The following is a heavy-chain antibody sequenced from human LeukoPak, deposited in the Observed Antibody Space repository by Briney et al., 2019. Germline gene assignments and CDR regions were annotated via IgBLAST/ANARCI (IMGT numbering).Heavy chain of an antibody. Sequence: VASVKVSCKVSGYTLTELSMHWVRQAPGKGLEWMGGFDPEDGETIYAQKFQGRVTMTEDTSTDTAYMELSSLRSEDTAVYYCATAGYDSSGYDYWGQGTLGTVSS. V-gene: IGHV1-24*01. D-gene: IGHD3-22*01. CDR1: GYTLTELS. CDR3: ATAGYDSSGYDY. J-gene: IGHJ4*02. CDR2: FDPEDGET.